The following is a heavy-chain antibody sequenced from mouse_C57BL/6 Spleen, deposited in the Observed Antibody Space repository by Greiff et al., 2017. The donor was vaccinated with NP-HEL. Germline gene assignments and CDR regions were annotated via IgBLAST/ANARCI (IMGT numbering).Heavy chain of an antibody. D-gene: IGHD1-1*01. Sequence: QVQLQQSGAELVKPGASVKISCKASGYAFSSYWMHWVKQRPGQGLEWIGYINPSSGYTKYNQKFKDKATLTADKSSSTAYMQLSSLTYEDSAVYYCARDGSSYNYAMDYWGQGTSVTVSS. J-gene: IGHJ4*01. V-gene: IGHV1-7*01. CDR3: ARDGSSYNYAMDY. CDR1: GYAFSSYW. CDR2: INPSSGYT.